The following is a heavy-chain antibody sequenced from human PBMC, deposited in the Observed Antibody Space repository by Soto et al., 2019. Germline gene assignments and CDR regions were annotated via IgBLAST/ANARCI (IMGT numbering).Heavy chain of an antibody. CDR3: AKNRQYTRAYFHY. V-gene: IGHV3-23*01. Sequence: EVKLLESGGGLVQPGGSLSLSCGVSGFTVTSNGVSWGRQAPGKGLEWVSAISPNGQGIWYPDSVTGRFTISRAISRNTVFLQMGRLRAEATAVYYCAKNRQYTRAYFHYWAQGTLVNVSS. D-gene: IGHD2-2*02. J-gene: IGHJ4*02. CDR2: ISPNGQGI. CDR1: GFTVTSNG.